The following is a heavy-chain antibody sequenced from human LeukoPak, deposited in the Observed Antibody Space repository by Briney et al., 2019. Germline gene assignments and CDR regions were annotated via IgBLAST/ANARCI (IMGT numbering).Heavy chain of an antibody. J-gene: IGHJ3*02. Sequence: PGGSLRLSCVASGFTFSDYEMNWVRQAPGKGLEWVSYISPSGTTMYYAESVKGRFTISRDNAKNSLYLQMNSLGDEDTAVYYCARDVDYAFDIWGQGTVVTVSS. CDR3: ARDVDYAFDI. V-gene: IGHV3-48*03. D-gene: IGHD2-15*01. CDR1: GFTFSDYE. CDR2: ISPSGTTM.